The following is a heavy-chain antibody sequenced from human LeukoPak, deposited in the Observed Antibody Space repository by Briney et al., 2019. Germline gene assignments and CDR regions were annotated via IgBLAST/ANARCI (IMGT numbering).Heavy chain of an antibody. D-gene: IGHD3-10*01. J-gene: IGHJ4*02. CDR3: SKRPPYGLRSDFFDY. Sequence: GGSLRLSCAASGFTLSSHWMTWVRQAPGKGLEWVASIKQDVSEKYYVDSVKGRLTISRDNAKNSLYLQMNSLRVEDTAVYYCSKRPPYGLRSDFFDYWGQGTLVAVSS. CDR2: IKQDVSEK. CDR1: GFTLSSHW. V-gene: IGHV3-7*01.